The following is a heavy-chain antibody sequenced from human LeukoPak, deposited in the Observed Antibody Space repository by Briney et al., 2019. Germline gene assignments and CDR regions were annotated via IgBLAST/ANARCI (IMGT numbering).Heavy chain of an antibody. J-gene: IGHJ4*02. V-gene: IGHV3-23*01. CDR3: ARSGYNRFDY. CDR1: GFTFSSYA. Sequence: GGSLRLSCAASGFTFSSYAMSWVRQAPGKGLEWVSSLSGSGGSTNYADSVKGRFTISRDNSKNPLYLQMNSLRAEDTAVYYCARSGYNRFDYWGQGTLVTVSS. CDR2: LSGSGGST. D-gene: IGHD5-24*01.